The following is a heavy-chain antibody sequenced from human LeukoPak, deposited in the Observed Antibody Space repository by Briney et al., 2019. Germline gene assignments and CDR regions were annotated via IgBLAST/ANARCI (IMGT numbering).Heavy chain of an antibody. CDR2: IYHSGYA. J-gene: IGHJ5*02. CDR1: GYSINSGYS. D-gene: IGHD4-11*01. CDR3: ARNSSLTTLKGGWFDP. Sequence: SETLSLTCAVSGYSINSGYSWTWLRHRPGKGLEWIGNIYHSGYAYYNPSLKSRVTISLDASKNQFSLRLSSVTAADTAVYYCARNSSLTTLKGGWFDPWGQGTLVTVSS. V-gene: IGHV4-38-2*01.